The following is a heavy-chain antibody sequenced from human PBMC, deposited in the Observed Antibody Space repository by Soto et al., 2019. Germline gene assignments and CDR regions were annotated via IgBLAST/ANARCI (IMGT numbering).Heavy chain of an antibody. CDR3: ARGGNRYSNVASGVGGFDF. CDR2: VYHTGAT. Sequence: SETLSLTCTVSGASISSSYWSWIRQSPERGLEWVAYVYHTGATNYNPSLKSRVTISLDTSKGQFSLNLTSLTTADTAVYFCARGGNRYSNVASGVGGFDFWGQGSLVTVSS. D-gene: IGHD5-12*01. J-gene: IGHJ4*02. CDR1: GASISSSY. V-gene: IGHV4-59*01.